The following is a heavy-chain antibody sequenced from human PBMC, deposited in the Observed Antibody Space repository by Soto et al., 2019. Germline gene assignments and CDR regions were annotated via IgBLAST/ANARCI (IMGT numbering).Heavy chain of an antibody. CDR1: GFTFSSYA. CDR3: AKTKSSGSRLGEAFDY. D-gene: IGHD3-22*01. J-gene: IGHJ4*02. V-gene: IGHV3-23*01. CDR2: ISGSGGST. Sequence: EVQLLESGGGLVEPGGSLRLSCAASGFTFSSYAMSWVRQAPGKGLEWVSAISGSGGSTYYADSVKGRFIISRDNSKNTLYLQMNSLRAEDTAVYYCAKTKSSGSRLGEAFDYWGQGTLVTVSS.